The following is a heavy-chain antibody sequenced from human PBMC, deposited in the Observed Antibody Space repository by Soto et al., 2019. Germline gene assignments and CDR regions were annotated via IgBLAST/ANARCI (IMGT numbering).Heavy chain of an antibody. CDR1: GGSISSYH. CDR3: ARVGMIGSVLGSWLHP. J-gene: IGHJ5*02. CDR2: IYTSGSP. D-gene: IGHD3-9*01. Sequence: SETLSLTCTVSGGSISSYHWIWIRQPAGKGLEWIGRIYTSGSPNYNPSLRSRVTMSVDTSKNQFSLKLSSVTAADTAVYYCARVGMIGSVLGSWLHPWGQGTLVTVSS. V-gene: IGHV4-4*07.